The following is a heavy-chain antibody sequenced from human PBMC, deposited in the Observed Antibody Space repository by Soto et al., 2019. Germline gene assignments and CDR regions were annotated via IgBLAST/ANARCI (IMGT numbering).Heavy chain of an antibody. CDR3: ARGYCSSTSCSTYYYYYGMDV. V-gene: IGHV1-69*01. Sequence: QVQLVQSGAEVKKPGSSVKVSCKASGGTFSSYAISWVRQAHGQGLEWMGGIIPIFGTANYAQKFQGRVTITADESTSTAYMELSSLRSEDTAVYYCARGYCSSTSCSTYYYYYGMDVWGQGTTVTVSS. J-gene: IGHJ6*02. CDR2: IIPIFGTA. D-gene: IGHD2-2*01. CDR1: GGTFSSYA.